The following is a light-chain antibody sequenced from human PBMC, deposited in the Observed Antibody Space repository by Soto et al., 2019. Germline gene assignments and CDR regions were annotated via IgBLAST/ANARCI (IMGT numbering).Light chain of an antibody. V-gene: IGKV1-9*01. Sequence: LTQSPGTLSLSPGERATLSCRASQGINIFLAWFQQKPGKAPNLLISAASTLQSGVPSRFSGSGSETEFTLTITSLQPEDSATYYCQQRNSYPRTFGQGTKVEIK. CDR3: QQRNSYPRT. CDR2: AAS. CDR1: QGINIF. J-gene: IGKJ2*01.